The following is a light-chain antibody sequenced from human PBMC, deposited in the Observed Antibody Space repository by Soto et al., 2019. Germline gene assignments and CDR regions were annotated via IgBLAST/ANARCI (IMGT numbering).Light chain of an antibody. CDR3: YSYAGRNIWV. V-gene: IGLV2-8*01. Sequence: QSALAQPPSASGSPGRSVTISCTGSGSDIGAYKFVSWYQQHPGKAPKLMIFGVTERPSGVPDRFSGSKSGNTASLTVSGLQADDEAIYYCYSYAGRNIWVFGGGTKLTVL. CDR1: GSDIGAYKF. J-gene: IGLJ3*02. CDR2: GVT.